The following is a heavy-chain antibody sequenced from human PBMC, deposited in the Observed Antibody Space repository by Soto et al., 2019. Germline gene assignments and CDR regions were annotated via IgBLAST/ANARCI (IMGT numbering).Heavy chain of an antibody. CDR2: INAGNGNT. CDR1: GYTFTSYA. Sequence: APVKVSCKASGYTFTSYAMHWVRQAPGQRLEWIGWINAGNGNTKYSQKFQGRVTITRDTSASTAYMELSSLRSEDTAVYYCGRVFAGNWNNHPPGGAFDLWGQATKVTVSS. CDR3: GRVFAGNWNNHPPGGAFDL. V-gene: IGHV1-3*01. D-gene: IGHD1-1*01. J-gene: IGHJ3*01.